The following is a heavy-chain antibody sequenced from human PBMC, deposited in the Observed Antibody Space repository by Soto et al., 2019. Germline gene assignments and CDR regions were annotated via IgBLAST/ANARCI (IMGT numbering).Heavy chain of an antibody. CDR2: INHSGST. CDR3: ARTRGGYCSSTSCYKWRYYFDY. Sequence: SETLSLTCAVYGGSFSGYYWSWIRQPPGKGLEWIGEINHSGSTNYNPSLKSRVTISVDTSKNQFSLKLSSVTAADTAVYYCARTRGGYCSSTSCYKWRYYFDYWGQGTLVTVSS. D-gene: IGHD2-2*02. CDR1: GGSFSGYY. V-gene: IGHV4-34*01. J-gene: IGHJ4*02.